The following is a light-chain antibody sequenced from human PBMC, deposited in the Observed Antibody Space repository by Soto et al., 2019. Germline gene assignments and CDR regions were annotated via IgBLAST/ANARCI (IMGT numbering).Light chain of an antibody. CDR1: QGISSY. CDR3: QQYYSYPRT. CDR2: AAS. Sequence: AIRMTQSPSSFSASTGDRVTITCQASQGISSYLAWYQQKPGKAPKLLIYAASTLQSGVPSRSSGSGSGTDFTLTISCLQSEDFATYYCQQYYSYPRTFGRGTKVEIK. V-gene: IGKV1-8*01. J-gene: IGKJ1*01.